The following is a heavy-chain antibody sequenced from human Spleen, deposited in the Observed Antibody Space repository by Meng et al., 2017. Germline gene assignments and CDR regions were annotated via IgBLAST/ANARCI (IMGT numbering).Heavy chain of an antibody. Sequence: SVKVSCKASGYTFTSYGISWVRQAPGQGLEWMGWISAYNGNTNYAQKLQGRVTMTTDTSTSTAYMELRSLRSDDPAVYYCARDRDSQMATSYGMDVWGQGTTVTVSS. CDR3: ARDRDSQMATSYGMDV. CDR2: ISAYNGNT. V-gene: IGHV1-18*01. CDR1: GYTFTSYG. J-gene: IGHJ6*02. D-gene: IGHD5-12*01.